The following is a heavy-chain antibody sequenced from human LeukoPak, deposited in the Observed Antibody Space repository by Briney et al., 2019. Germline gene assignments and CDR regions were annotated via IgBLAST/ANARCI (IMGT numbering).Heavy chain of an antibody. CDR3: ARGRGWVDY. D-gene: IGHD6-19*01. V-gene: IGHV5-10-1*01. CDR1: GYTFTNNW. CDR2: IDPVDSYT. J-gene: IGHJ4*02. Sequence: GESLRISCKGSGYTFTNNWTTWVRQMPGRGLEWMGRIDPVDSYTDYNPSFQGHVTISVDKAINTVYLQWGSLEASDSAMYYCARGRGWVDYWGQGALVTVSS.